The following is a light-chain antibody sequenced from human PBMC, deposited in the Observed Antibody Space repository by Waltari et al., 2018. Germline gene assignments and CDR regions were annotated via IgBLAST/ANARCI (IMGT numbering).Light chain of an antibody. Sequence: QAALTQPASVSGSPGQSITISCSGTTSYVGNYKFVSWYQKHPGKAPKLMIHKVSQRHSGLPDRFSGSRSGNTAPLTSSGLQAEDEADYYCCSYAGSVTYVFGGVTKVTVL. J-gene: IGLJ1*01. V-gene: IGLV2-23*02. CDR1: TSYVGNYKF. CDR3: CSYAGSVTYV. CDR2: KVS.